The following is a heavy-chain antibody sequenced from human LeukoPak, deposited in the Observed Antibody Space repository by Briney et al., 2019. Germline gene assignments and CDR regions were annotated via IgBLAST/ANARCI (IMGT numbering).Heavy chain of an antibody. V-gene: IGHV4-59*08. D-gene: IGHD3-16*02. CDR2: IYYSGST. Sequence: KPSETLSLTCTVSGGSISSYYWSWIRQPPGKGLEWIGYIYYSGSTNYNPSLKSRVTISVDTSKNQFSLKLSSVTAADTAVYYCARHRIKALPYDYVWGSYRWYYFDYWGQGTLVTVSS. CDR1: GGSISSYY. CDR3: ARHRIKALPYDYVWGSYRWYYFDY. J-gene: IGHJ4*02.